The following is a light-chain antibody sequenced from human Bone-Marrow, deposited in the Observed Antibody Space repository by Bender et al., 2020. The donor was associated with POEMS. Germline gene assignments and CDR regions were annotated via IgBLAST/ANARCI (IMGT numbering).Light chain of an antibody. V-gene: IGLV3-1*01. Sequence: SYELSQPPSVSVSPGQTATITCSGDKLGEKFVCWYQQKARQSPVLLIYQDTKRPSGIPERISGSNSGNTATLTITGTQAMDEADYYCQAWDSTINWVFGGGTKLTVL. CDR3: QAWDSTINWV. CDR2: QDT. CDR1: KLGEKF. J-gene: IGLJ3*02.